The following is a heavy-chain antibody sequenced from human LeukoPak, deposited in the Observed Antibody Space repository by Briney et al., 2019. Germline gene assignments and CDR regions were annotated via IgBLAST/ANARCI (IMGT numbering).Heavy chain of an antibody. J-gene: IGHJ4*02. CDR1: GYSFPSYW. CDR2: IYPGDSDT. D-gene: IGHD3-10*01. Sequence: GESLKISCKGSGYSFPSYWIAWVRQMPGKGLEWMGTIYPGDSDTRYRPSFQGLVSISADKSSSTAYLQWSSLKASDTAMYYCAREHGSGSYNYWGQGTLVTVSS. CDR3: AREHGSGSYNY. V-gene: IGHV5-51*01.